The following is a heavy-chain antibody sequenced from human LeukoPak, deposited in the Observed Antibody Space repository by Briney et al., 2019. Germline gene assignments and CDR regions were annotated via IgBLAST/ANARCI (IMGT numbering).Heavy chain of an antibody. Sequence: GGSLRLSCAASGFTFRHSAMSWVRQAPGKGLEWVSLISGGGDSAYYADSVKGRFTISRDNSKNALYLQMNSLRAEDTAVYYCAKRGDWYGPDYWGQGTLVTVSS. CDR2: ISGGGDSA. CDR1: GFTFRHSA. D-gene: IGHD3-9*01. CDR3: AKRGDWYGPDY. V-gene: IGHV3-23*01. J-gene: IGHJ4*02.